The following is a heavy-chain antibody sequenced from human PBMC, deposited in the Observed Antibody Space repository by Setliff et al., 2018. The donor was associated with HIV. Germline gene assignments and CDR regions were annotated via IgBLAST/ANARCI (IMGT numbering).Heavy chain of an antibody. V-gene: IGHV4-4*08. Sequence: SETLSLTCTVSGGSISNYYWSWIRQPPGKGLEWIGYIYTSGSTDYNPSLKSRLTISVDTSKNQFSLKLSSVTAADTAVYYCARRNLITGYDYWGQGTLVTVSS. CDR2: IYTSGST. CDR1: GGSISNYY. J-gene: IGHJ4*02. CDR3: ARRNLITGYDY. D-gene: IGHD3-16*01.